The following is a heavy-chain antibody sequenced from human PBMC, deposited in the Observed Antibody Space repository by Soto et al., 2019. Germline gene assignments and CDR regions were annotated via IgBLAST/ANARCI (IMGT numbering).Heavy chain of an antibody. J-gene: IGHJ3*02. V-gene: IGHV4-59*01. D-gene: IGHD3-9*01. Sequence: SETLSLTCTVSGGSISSYYWSWIRQPPGKGLEWIGYIYYSGSTNYNPSLKSRVTISVDTSKNQFSLKLSSVTAADTAVYYCARAGYYDILTGYSGAIDIPGQGTMVTVSS. CDR3: ARAGYYDILTGYSGAIDI. CDR2: IYYSGST. CDR1: GGSISSYY.